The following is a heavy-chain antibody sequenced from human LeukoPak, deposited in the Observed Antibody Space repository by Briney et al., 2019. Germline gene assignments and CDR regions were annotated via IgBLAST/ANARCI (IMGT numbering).Heavy chain of an antibody. D-gene: IGHD1-26*01. V-gene: IGHV3-33*06. Sequence: GGSLRLSCAASGFTFSNSGMHWVRQAPGKGLEWVAVIWNDGTTQFYADSVKGRFTISRDNSKNTLFLHMNTLRAEDTAIYYCAKDRTVGASYWYFDLWGRGTLVTVSS. CDR1: GFTFSNSG. CDR2: IWNDGTTQ. CDR3: AKDRTVGASYWYFDL. J-gene: IGHJ2*01.